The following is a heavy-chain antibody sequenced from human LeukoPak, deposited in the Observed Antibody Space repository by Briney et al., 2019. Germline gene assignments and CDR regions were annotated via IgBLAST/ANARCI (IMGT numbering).Heavy chain of an antibody. J-gene: IGHJ4*02. Sequence: SETLSLTCTVSGGSISSHYWSWLRQPPGKGLEWIGYIYYSGSTNYNPSLKSRVTISVDTSKNQFSLKLSSVTAADTAVYYCARELSRDYFDYWGQGTLVTVSS. CDR2: IYYSGST. D-gene: IGHD2/OR15-2a*01. V-gene: IGHV4-59*11. CDR3: ARELSRDYFDY. CDR1: GGSISSHY.